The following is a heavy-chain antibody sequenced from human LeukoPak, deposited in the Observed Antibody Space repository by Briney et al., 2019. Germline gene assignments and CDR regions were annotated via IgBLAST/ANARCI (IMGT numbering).Heavy chain of an antibody. Sequence: PSETLSLTCAVYGGSFSGYYWSWIRQPPGKGLEWIGEVNHSGSTNYNPSLKSRVTMSVDTSKNQFSLKLSSVTAADTAVYYCTRGEAAAGPMDYMDVWDTGATVTVSS. V-gene: IGHV4-34*01. CDR2: VNHSGST. CDR1: GGSFSGYY. CDR3: TRGEAAAGPMDYMDV. D-gene: IGHD6-13*01. J-gene: IGHJ6*03.